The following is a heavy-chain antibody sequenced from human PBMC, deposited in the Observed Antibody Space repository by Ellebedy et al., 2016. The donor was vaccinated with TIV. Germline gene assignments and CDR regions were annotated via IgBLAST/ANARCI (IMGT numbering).Heavy chain of an antibody. CDR2: INPSGGST. V-gene: IGHV1-46*01. CDR1: GYTFTGYY. D-gene: IGHD2-2*01. CDR3: ARVGGDCSSTSCYEHYYYYYMDV. Sequence: ASVKVSXXASGYTFTGYYMHWVRQAPGQGLEWMGIINPSGGSTSYAQKFQGRVTMTRDTSTSTVYMELSSLRSEDTAVYYCARVGGDCSSTSCYEHYYYYYMDVWGKGTTVTVSS. J-gene: IGHJ6*03.